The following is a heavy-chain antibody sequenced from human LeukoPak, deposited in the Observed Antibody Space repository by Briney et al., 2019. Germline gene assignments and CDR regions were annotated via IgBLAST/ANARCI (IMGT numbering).Heavy chain of an antibody. CDR2: ISSSSSTI. CDR1: GFTFSSYS. D-gene: IGHD2-2*01. V-gene: IGHV3-48*02. CDR3: ARDSRRCSSTSCYAYYYCMDV. Sequence: GGSLRLSCAASGFTFSSYSMNWVRQAPGKGLEWVSYISSSSSTIYSADSVKGRFTISRDNAKNSRYLQMNSLRDEDTAVYYCARDSRRCSSTSCYAYYYCMDVWGQGITVTVSS. J-gene: IGHJ6*02.